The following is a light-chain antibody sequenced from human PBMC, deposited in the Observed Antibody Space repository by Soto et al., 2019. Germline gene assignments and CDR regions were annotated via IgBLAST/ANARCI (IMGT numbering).Light chain of an antibody. V-gene: IGKV3D-11*01. CDR2: DAS. J-gene: IGKJ3*01. CDR1: QGVSSY. CDR3: QQRSNWH. Sequence: EIVLTQSPATLSLSPGERATLSCRASQGVSSYLAWYQQKPGQAPRLLIYDASNRATGIPARFSGSGPGTDFTLTISSLEPEDLAVYYCQQRSNWHFGPGTKVDIK.